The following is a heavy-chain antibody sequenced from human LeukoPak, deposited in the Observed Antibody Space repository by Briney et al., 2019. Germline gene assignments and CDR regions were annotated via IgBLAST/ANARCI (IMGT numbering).Heavy chain of an antibody. Sequence: ASVNVSCKASGYTFTGYYMHWVRQAPGQGLEWMGWINPNSGGTNYAQKFQGWVTMTRDTSISTAYMELSSLRSEDTAVYYCARWSSSSIGGFDYWGQGTLVTVSS. CDR3: ARWSSSSIGGFDY. J-gene: IGHJ4*02. CDR1: GYTFTGYY. D-gene: IGHD6-6*01. V-gene: IGHV1-2*04. CDR2: INPNSGGT.